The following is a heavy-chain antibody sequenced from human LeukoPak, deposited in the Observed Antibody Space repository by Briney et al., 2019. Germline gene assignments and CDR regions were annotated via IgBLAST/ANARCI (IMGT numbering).Heavy chain of an antibody. V-gene: IGHV3-74*01. CDR2: INSDSSST. CDR1: GFTFSSYW. CDR3: ARSGSGSYPHFDY. J-gene: IGHJ4*02. Sequence: PGGSLRLSCAASGFTFSSYWMHWVRQAPGKGLVWVSRINSDSSSTSYADSVKGRFTISRDNAKNTLYLQMNSLRAEDTAVYYCARSGSGSYPHFDYWGQGSLVTV. D-gene: IGHD3-10*01.